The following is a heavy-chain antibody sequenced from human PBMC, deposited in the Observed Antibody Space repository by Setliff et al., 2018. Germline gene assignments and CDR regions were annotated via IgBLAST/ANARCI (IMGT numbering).Heavy chain of an antibody. CDR3: ARGGYSYGPSDAFDI. CDR2: IYTTWST. J-gene: IGHJ3*02. V-gene: IGHV4-61*09. D-gene: IGHD5-18*01. CDR1: GGSVGSDFSY. Sequence: PSETLSLTCTVSGGSVGSDFSYWTWIRQPAGKGPEWIGQIYTTWSTNYNPPLGSRATISLDASKNQFSLSLTSVTAADTAVYYCARGGYSYGPSDAFDIWGQGTMVTVSS.